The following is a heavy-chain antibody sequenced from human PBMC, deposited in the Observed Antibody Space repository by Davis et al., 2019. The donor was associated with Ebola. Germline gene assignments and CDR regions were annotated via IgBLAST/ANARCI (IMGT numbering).Heavy chain of an antibody. V-gene: IGHV3-30*18. J-gene: IGHJ4*02. CDR3: AKDTRWLRLNYFDY. CDR1: GFTFSSYG. CDR2: ISYDGSNK. Sequence: PGGSLRLSCAASGFTFSSYGMHWVRQAPGKGLEWVAVISYDGSNKYYADSVKGRFTISRDNSKNTLYLQMNSLRAEDTAVYYCAKDTRWLRLNYFDYWGQGTLVTVSS. D-gene: IGHD5-12*01.